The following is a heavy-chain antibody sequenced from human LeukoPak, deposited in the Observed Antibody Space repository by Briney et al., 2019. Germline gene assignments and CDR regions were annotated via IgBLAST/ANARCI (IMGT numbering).Heavy chain of an antibody. V-gene: IGHV3-23*01. D-gene: IGHD6-19*01. J-gene: IGHJ4*02. CDR1: GSIFSSCW. Sequence: GGSLRLFCAASGSIFSSCWVHWGRQAPGKGLEWVSVICGSGGSTYYADSVKGRFTISRDNSQNTLYLQMNSLRAEDTAVYYCAKDRTGFSTGWTLDYWGPGTLVTVSS. CDR2: ICGSGGST. CDR3: AKDRTGFSTGWTLDY.